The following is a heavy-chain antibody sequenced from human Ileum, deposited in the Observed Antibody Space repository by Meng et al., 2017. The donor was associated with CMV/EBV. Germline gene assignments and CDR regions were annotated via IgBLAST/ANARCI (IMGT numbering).Heavy chain of an antibody. D-gene: IGHD6-19*01. CDR1: GESFSTYY. CDR3: ATHLVAGTTPRT. CDR2: VSHRGIT. Sequence: SETLSLTCRVSGESFSTYYWSWIRQPPGKGPQGIGEVSHRGITISNPSLKSRASISADTSKSQFSLKLISVVAADTGIYYCATHLVAGTTPRTWGQGTLVTVSS. J-gene: IGHJ4*02. V-gene: IGHV4-34*01.